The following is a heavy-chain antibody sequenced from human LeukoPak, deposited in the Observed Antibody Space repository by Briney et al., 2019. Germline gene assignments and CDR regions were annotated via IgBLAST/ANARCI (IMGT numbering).Heavy chain of an antibody. V-gene: IGHV1-18*01. CDR3: ARDRDSSGYYPTFDY. J-gene: IGHJ4*02. CDR1: GYTFTSYG. CDR2: ISAYNGNT. D-gene: IGHD3-22*01. Sequence: ASVKVSCKASGYTFTSYGISWVRQAPGQGLEWMGWISAYNGNTNYAQKLQGRVTMTTDTSTSTAYMELRSLRSDDTAVYYCARDRDSSGYYPTFDYWGQGTLVTVSS.